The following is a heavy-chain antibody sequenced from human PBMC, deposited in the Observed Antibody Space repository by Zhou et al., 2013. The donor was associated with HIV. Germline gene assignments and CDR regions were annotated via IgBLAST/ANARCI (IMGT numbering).Heavy chain of an antibody. CDR3: ARFSLGSPFFDY. CDR2: ISPYNGNT. CDR1: GYSFTTYG. V-gene: IGHV1-18*01. J-gene: IGHJ4*02. D-gene: IGHD1-26*01. Sequence: VQLVQSGAEVKKPGASVKVSCKTSGYSFTTYGITWVRQAPGQGLEWMGWISPYNGNTNYAQNFQGRLTMTTDTSTSTAYMDLRTLRSDDTAMYYCARFSLGSPFFDYWGQGTLVIVSS.